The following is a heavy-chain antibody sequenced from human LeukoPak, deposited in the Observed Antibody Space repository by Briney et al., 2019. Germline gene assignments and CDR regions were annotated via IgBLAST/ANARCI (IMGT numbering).Heavy chain of an antibody. Sequence: PSQTLSLTCTVSGGSISSGSYYWSWIRQPAGKGLEWIGRIYTSGSTNYNPPLKSRVTISVDTSKNQFSLKLSSVTAADTAVYYCARTYSSSLFDYWGQGTLVTVSS. CDR3: ARTYSSSLFDY. J-gene: IGHJ4*02. D-gene: IGHD6-6*01. V-gene: IGHV4-61*02. CDR2: IYTSGST. CDR1: GGSISSGSYY.